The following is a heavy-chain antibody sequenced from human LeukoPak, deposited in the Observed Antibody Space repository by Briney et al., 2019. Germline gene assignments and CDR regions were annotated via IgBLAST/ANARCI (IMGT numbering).Heavy chain of an antibody. V-gene: IGHV3-23*01. CDR2: ISGSGGST. J-gene: IGHJ4*02. CDR1: GFTFRSYA. Sequence: PGGSLRLSCAASGFTFRSYAMSWVRQAPGKGLEWVSAISGSGGSTYYADSVKGRFTISRDNSKNTLYLQMNSLRAEDTAVYYCAKAQEGHMVEEGFDYGGQGTLVTVSS. D-gene: IGHD3-10*01. CDR3: AKAQEGHMVEEGFDY.